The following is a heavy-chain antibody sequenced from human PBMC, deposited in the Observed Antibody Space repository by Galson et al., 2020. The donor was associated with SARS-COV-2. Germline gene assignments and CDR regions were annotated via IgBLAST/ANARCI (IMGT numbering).Heavy chain of an antibody. CDR1: GYTLTELS. D-gene: IGHD2-2*01. CDR2: FDPEDGET. J-gene: IGHJ4*02. CDR3: ATISPYCSSTSCRNFDY. Sequence: ASVKVSCKVSGYTLTELSMHWVRQAPGKGLEWMGGFDPEDGETIYAQKFQGRVTMTEDTSTDTAYMELSSLRSEDTALYYCATISPYCSSTSCRNFDYWGQGTLVTVSS. V-gene: IGHV1-24*01.